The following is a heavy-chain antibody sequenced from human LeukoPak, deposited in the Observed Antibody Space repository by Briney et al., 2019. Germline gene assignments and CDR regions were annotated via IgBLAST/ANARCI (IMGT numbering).Heavy chain of an antibody. V-gene: IGHV4-39*07. CDR3: AREAPLGDGYYYYYYMDV. D-gene: IGHD3-10*01. Sequence: SETLSLTCTVSGDSISSSIYYWGWVRQPPGKGLEWIASMFYSGSTHFTYSNPSLKPSLKSRVSMSGDTSKNQFSLKLSSVTAADTAVYYCAREAPLGDGYYYYYYMDVWGKGTTVTVSS. CDR2: MFYSGST. J-gene: IGHJ6*03. CDR1: GDSISSSIYY.